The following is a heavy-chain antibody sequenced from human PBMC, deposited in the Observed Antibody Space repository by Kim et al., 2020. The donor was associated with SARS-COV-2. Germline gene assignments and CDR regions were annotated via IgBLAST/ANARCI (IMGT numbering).Heavy chain of an antibody. Sequence: GGSLRLSCAASGFTFSSYGMHWVRQAPGKGLEWVAVIWYDGSNKLYVDSVKGRFTVSRDNSKNTVWLQMNSLRAEDTAVYYCVRDYMVGGDSFDCWGQGTLVTVSS. D-gene: IGHD3-10*01. V-gene: IGHV3-33*01. J-gene: IGHJ4*02. CDR2: IWYDGSNK. CDR1: GFTFSSYG. CDR3: VRDYMVGGDSFDC.